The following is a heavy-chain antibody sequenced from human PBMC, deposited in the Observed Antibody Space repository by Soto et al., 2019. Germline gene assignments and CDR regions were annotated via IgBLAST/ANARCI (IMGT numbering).Heavy chain of an antibody. CDR3: ARDDYYNFYYFDY. D-gene: IGHD2-21*02. V-gene: IGHV3-33*01. CDR1: GFTFSSYA. CDR2: IWPDGSNE. J-gene: IGHJ4*02. Sequence: GGSLRLSCAASGFTFSSYAMRRVRQAPGKGLEWVAVIWPDGSNEYCADSVKGRFTISRDNSKNTLWLQMNSLKAEDTAVYYCARDDYYNFYYFDYWGQGTLVTVSS.